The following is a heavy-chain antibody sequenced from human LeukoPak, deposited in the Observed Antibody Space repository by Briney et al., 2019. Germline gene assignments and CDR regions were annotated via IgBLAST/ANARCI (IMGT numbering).Heavy chain of an antibody. CDR2: IIPIFGTA. CDR1: GGTFSSYA. CDR3: ARDPLTGTNAFDI. J-gene: IGHJ3*02. D-gene: IGHD1-20*01. V-gene: IGHV1-69*05. Sequence: SVKVSCKASGGTFSSYAISWVRQAPGQGLEWMGRIIPIFGTANYAQKFQGRVTITTDESTSTAYMELSSLRSEDTAVYYCARDPLTGTNAFDIWGQGTMVTVSS.